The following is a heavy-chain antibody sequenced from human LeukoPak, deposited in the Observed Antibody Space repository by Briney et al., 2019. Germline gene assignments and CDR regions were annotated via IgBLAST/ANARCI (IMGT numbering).Heavy chain of an antibody. CDR2: ISSSSSYI. D-gene: IGHD6-25*01. Sequence: PGGSLRLSCAASGFTFSSYSMNWVRQAPGKGLEWVSSISSSSSYIYYADSVKGRFTISRDNSKNTLYLQMNSLRAEDTAVYYCAKEPPVSSGEIWGQGTLVTVSS. V-gene: IGHV3-21*04. CDR1: GFTFSSYS. J-gene: IGHJ4*02. CDR3: AKEPPVSSGEI.